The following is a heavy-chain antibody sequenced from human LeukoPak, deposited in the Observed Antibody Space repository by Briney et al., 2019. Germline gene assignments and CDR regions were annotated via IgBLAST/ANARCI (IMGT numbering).Heavy chain of an antibody. CDR3: ARDGTGVYNLVQY. CDR1: GYTXTGYY. D-gene: IGHD5-24*01. V-gene: IGHV1-2*02. Sequence: ASVKVSCKASGYTXTGYYMHWVRQAPGQGLEWMGWINPKSGGTDYAQKFQGRVTMTRDTSISAVYMELSRLRSDDTAVYYCARDGTGVYNLVQYWGQGTLVTVSS. CDR2: INPKSGGT. J-gene: IGHJ4*02.